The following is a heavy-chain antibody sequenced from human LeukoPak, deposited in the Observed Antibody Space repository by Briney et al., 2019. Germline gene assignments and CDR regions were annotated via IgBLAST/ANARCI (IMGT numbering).Heavy chain of an antibody. V-gene: IGHV4-34*01. CDR2: INHSGST. CDR1: GESFSGYY. J-gene: IGHJ5*02. D-gene: IGHD2-2*01. CDR3: ATLVIGYCSSTSCHLNWFDP. Sequence: SETLSLTCAVYGESFSGYYWSWIRQPPGKGLEWIGEINHSGSTNYNPSLKSRVTISVDTSKNQFSLKLSSVTAADTAVYYCATLVIGYCSSTSCHLNWFDPWGQGTLVTVSS.